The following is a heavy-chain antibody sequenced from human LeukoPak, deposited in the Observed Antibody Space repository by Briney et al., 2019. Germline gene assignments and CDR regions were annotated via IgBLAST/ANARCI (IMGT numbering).Heavy chain of an antibody. D-gene: IGHD2-2*02. CDR3: AREAYCSSTSCYSKGMDV. CDR2: INPSGGST. J-gene: IGHJ6*02. V-gene: IGHV1-46*01. Sequence: GASVKVSCKASGYTFTSYYMHWVRQAPGQGLEWMGIINPSGGSTSYAQKFQGRVTITADESTSTAYMELSSLRSEDTAVYYCAREAYCSSTSCYSKGMDVWGQGTTVTVSS. CDR1: GYTFTSYY.